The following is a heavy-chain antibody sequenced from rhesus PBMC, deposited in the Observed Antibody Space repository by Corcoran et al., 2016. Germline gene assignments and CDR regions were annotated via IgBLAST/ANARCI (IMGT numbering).Heavy chain of an antibody. Sequence: QVQLQESGPGLVKPSETLSLTCAVSGGSISSSNWWSWIRQPPGKGLECIGYISGSSGSTYYNPSLKSRVTISTDTSKNQFSLKLSSVTAADTAVYYCARGTGYSGSRNFFDYWGQGVLVTVSS. J-gene: IGHJ4*01. CDR3: ARGTGYSGSRNFFDY. CDR2: ISGSSGST. V-gene: IGHV4-65*01. D-gene: IGHD6-25*01. CDR1: GGSISSSNW.